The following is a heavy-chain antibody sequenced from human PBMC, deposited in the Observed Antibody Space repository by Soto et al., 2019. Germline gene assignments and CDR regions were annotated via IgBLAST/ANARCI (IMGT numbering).Heavy chain of an antibody. D-gene: IGHD3-9*01. J-gene: IGHJ4*02. V-gene: IGHV1-18*01. Sequence: QVQLVQSGVEVKKPGASVKVSCKASGYTFSNFGISWVRQAPGQGLEWLGWISTDNGDTKYAQKFQGRVTMTTDTATTTVYMELGSLKPDYTDVYYCTRDAKYYDILAGYFVNDYWGQGTLVTVSS. CDR1: GYTFSNFG. CDR3: TRDAKYYDILAGYFVNDY. CDR2: ISTDNGDT.